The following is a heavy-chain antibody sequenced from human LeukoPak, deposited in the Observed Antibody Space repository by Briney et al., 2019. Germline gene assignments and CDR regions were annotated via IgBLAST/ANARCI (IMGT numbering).Heavy chain of an antibody. CDR1: GFTFSDYY. CDR2: ISSSGSTI. CDR3: AEPCGGDCEDAFDI. D-gene: IGHD2-21*02. Sequence: GGSLRLSCAASGFTFSDYYMSWIRQAPGKGLEWVSYISSSGSTIYYADSVKGRFTISRDNAKNSLYLQMNSLRAEDTAVYYCAEPCGGDCEDAFDIWGQGTMVTVSS. V-gene: IGHV3-11*01. J-gene: IGHJ3*02.